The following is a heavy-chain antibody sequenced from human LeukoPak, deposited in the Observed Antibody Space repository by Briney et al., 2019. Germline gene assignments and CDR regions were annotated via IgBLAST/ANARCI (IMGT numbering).Heavy chain of an antibody. CDR3: AKQAGDSSGYYDAFDT. D-gene: IGHD3-22*01. Sequence: GGSLGLSCAASGFTFSTYDMHWVRQATGKGLEWVSAIGTAGDTYYPGSVKGRFTISRENAKNSLYLQMNSLRAEDMALYYCAKQAGDSSGYYDAFDTWGQGTMVTVSS. CDR1: GFTFSTYD. CDR2: IGTAGDT. J-gene: IGHJ3*02. V-gene: IGHV3-13*01.